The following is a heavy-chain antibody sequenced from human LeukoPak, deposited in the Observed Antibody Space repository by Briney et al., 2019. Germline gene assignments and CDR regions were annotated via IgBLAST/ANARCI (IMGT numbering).Heavy chain of an antibody. V-gene: IGHV4-30-4*01. CDR3: ASARRRRGSPFDY. CDR1: GGSISSGDYY. Sequence: SETLSLTCTVSGGSISSGDYYWSWIRQPPGKGLEWIGYIYYSGSTYYNPSLKSRVTISVDTSKNQFSLKLSSVTAADTAVYYCASARRRRGSPFDYWGQGTLVTVSS. J-gene: IGHJ4*02. CDR2: IYYSGST. D-gene: IGHD1-26*01.